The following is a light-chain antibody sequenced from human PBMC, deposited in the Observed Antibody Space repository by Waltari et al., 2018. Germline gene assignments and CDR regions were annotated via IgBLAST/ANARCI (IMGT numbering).Light chain of an antibody. V-gene: IGKV1-39*01. CDR1: QDIRRY. J-gene: IGKJ2*03. Sequence: DIRMTQSPSSLSASVGDRVTITCRASQDIRRYLNWYQQKPGKAPNLLIYTASSFQIGVPPRFSGSGSGTDFTLTITSLQPEDFATYFCQQSYSTPYSFAQGTKVEIK. CDR2: TAS. CDR3: QQSYSTPYS.